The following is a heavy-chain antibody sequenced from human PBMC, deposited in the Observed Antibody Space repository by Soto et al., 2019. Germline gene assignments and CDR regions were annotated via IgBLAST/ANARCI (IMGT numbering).Heavy chain of an antibody. V-gene: IGHV4-59*01. CDR2: IYYSGST. Sequence: SETLSLTCTVSGGSISSYYWSWIRQPPGKGLEWIGYIYYSGSTNYNPSLKSRVTISVDTSKNQFSLKLSSVTAADTAVYYCARLLVVVVIDSDGMDVWGQGTTVT. J-gene: IGHJ6*02. D-gene: IGHD2-15*01. CDR1: GGSISSYY. CDR3: ARLLVVVVIDSDGMDV.